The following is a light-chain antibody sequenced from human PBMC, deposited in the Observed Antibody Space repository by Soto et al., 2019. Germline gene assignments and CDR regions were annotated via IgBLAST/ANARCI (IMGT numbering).Light chain of an antibody. CDR3: QSYDSNCSLV. Sequence: QSVLTQPPSVSGAPGQRVTISCTGSSSNIGAGYDVHWYQQLPGTAPKLLIYGNSNRPSGVPDRFSGSKSGTSASLAITGLQAEDEADYYCQSYDSNCSLVFGGGTNLTVL. CDR1: SSNIGAGYD. CDR2: GNS. J-gene: IGLJ2*01. V-gene: IGLV1-40*01.